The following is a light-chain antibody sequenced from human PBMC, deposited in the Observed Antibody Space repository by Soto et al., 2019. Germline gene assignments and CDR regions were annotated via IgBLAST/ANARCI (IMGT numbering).Light chain of an antibody. CDR2: XXX. CDR1: SSDVGGYNY. Sequence: QSALTQPPSASGSPGQSVTISCTGTSSDVGGYNYVSWYQQHPGKVPKLMVXXXXXXXXXXXXXXXGSKSGNTASLTVSGXXXXXXXDYYCTSYAGGNNVFGTGTKLTVL. V-gene: IGLV2-8*01. J-gene: IGLJ1*01. CDR3: TSYAGGNNV.